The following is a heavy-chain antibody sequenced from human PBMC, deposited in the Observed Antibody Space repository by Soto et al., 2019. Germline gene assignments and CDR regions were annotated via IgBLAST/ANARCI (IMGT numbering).Heavy chain of an antibody. J-gene: IGHJ6*02. Sequence: QVQLVQSGAEVKKPGASVKVSCKASGYTFTSYGISWVRQAPGQGLEWMGWISAYNGNTNYAQKLQGRVTMTTDTSTSTAYMELRSLRSADTAVYYCAAFWSSSWRGATGADYYCGMDVWGQGTTVTVSS. V-gene: IGHV1-18*01. CDR2: ISAYNGNT. CDR1: GYTFTSYG. D-gene: IGHD6-13*01. CDR3: AAFWSSSWRGATGADYYCGMDV.